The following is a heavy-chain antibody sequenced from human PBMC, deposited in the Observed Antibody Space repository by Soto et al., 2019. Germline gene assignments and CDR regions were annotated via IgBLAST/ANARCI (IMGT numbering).Heavy chain of an antibody. CDR2: IVVGSGNT. J-gene: IGHJ4*02. V-gene: IGHV1-58*01. D-gene: IGHD5-12*01. Sequence: SVKVSFKAYGLPFTSSALQWVRQARGQRLEWIGWIVVGSGNTNYAQKFQERVTITRDMSTSTAYMELSSLRSEDTAVYYCAAADTLNVDIVATTYHFDYWGQGTMVTVSS. CDR3: AAADTLNVDIVATTYHFDY. CDR1: GLPFTSSA.